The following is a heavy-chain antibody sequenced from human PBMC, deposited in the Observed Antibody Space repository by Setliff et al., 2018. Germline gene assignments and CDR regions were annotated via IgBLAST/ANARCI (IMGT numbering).Heavy chain of an antibody. D-gene: IGHD3-22*01. J-gene: IGHJ2*01. CDR2: IFHSGST. Sequence: SETLSLTCGVSGYSISSGHFWGWIRQPPGKGLEWLGNIFHSGSTYYNPTLNSRVTMSVDTSKSQFSLNLTSVTAADTAVYFCARAVDSSGYFPYWYFDLWGRGALVTVSS. V-gene: IGHV4-38-2*01. CDR3: ARAVDSSGYFPYWYFDL. CDR1: GYSISSGHF.